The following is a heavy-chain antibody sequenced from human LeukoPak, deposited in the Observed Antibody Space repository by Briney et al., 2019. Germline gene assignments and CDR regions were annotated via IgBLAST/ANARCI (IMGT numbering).Heavy chain of an antibody. CDR2: MNPNSGNA. D-gene: IGHD3-10*01. CDR3: GRPLQRGSWTQRALDY. J-gene: IGHJ4*02. CDR1: GYTFTSYD. Sequence: GASVKVSCKASGYTFTSYDISWVRQATGQGLEWMGWMNPNSGNAGYAQRFQGRVTMTRNNSISTAYMKLTSLRSEDTAVYYCGRPLQRGSWTQRALDYWGQGTLVTVSS. V-gene: IGHV1-8*01.